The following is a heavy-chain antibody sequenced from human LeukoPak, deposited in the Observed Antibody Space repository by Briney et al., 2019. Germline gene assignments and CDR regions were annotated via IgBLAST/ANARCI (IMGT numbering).Heavy chain of an antibody. D-gene: IGHD3-22*01. CDR1: GYTFTGYY. V-gene: IGHV1-2*02. J-gene: IGHJ3*02. CDR3: ARVSYDSSGTEWGAFDI. CDR2: INPNSGGT. Sequence: ASVKVSCKASGYTFTGYYMHWVRQAPGQGLELMGWINPNSGGTNYAQKFQGRVTMTRDTSISTAYMELSRLRSDDTAVYYCARVSYDSSGTEWGAFDIWGQGTMVTVSS.